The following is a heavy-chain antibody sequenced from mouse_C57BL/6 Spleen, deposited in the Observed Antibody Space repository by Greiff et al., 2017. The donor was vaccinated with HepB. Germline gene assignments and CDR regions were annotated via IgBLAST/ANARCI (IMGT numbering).Heavy chain of an antibody. CDR1: GYAFSSSW. J-gene: IGHJ4*01. CDR2: IYPGDGDT. CDR3: AKTAQATPMDY. V-gene: IGHV1-82*01. Sequence: VQLQQSGPELVKPGASVKISCKASGYAFSSSWMNWVKQRPGKGLEWIGRIYPGDGDTNYNGKFKGKATLTADKSSSTAYMQLSSLTSEDSAVYFWAKTAQATPMDYWGQGTSVTVSS. D-gene: IGHD3-2*02.